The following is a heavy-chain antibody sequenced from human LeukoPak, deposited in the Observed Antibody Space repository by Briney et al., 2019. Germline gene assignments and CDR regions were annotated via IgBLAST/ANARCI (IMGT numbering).Heavy chain of an antibody. CDR3: AELGITMIGGV. CDR1: GFTVSSNY. CDR2: IYYRGST. Sequence: GGSLRLSCAASGFTVSSNYMSWVRQPPARGLEWGSVIYYRGSTNYANPVKGRFTISRDNSKNTLYLQMNSLRDEDTAVYYCAELGITMIGGVWGKGTTVTISS. J-gene: IGHJ6*04. D-gene: IGHD3-10*02. V-gene: IGHV3-53*01.